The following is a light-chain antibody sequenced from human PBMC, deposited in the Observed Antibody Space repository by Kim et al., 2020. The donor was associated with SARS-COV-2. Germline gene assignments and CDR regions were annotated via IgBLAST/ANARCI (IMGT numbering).Light chain of an antibody. V-gene: IGLV2-23*02. CDR1: SRDVGSYNL. CDR2: EVN. CDR3: SSYAGSSTYVE. Sequence: SITISCTGSSRDVGSYNLVSWYQQFPGKAPKLIIYEVNKRPSGVSDRFSGSKSGSTASLTISGLQSEDEADYTCSSYAGSSTYVEFAGGTQLTVL. J-gene: IGLJ2*01.